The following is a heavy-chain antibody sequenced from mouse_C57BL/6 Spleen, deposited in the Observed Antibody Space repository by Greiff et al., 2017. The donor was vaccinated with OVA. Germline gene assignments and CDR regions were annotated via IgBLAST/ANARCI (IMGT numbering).Heavy chain of an antibody. D-gene: IGHD6-5*01. CDR2: IYPGDGDT. CDR1: GYAFSSYW. CDR3: ARWSAYGRTMDY. V-gene: IGHV1-80*01. J-gene: IGHJ4*01. Sequence: QVQLQQSGAELVKPGASVKISCKASGYAFSSYWMNWVKQRPGKGLEWIGQIYPGDGDTNYNGKFKGKATLTADKSSSTAYMQLSSLTSEDSAVYFCARWSAYGRTMDYWGQGTSVTVSS.